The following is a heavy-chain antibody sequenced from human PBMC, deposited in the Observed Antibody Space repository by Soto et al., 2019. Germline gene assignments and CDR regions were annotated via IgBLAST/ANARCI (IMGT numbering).Heavy chain of an antibody. CDR2: INPNSGGT. CDR1: GYTLTGYY. CDR3: ARDSGYSSSWYWFDP. V-gene: IGHV1-2*02. J-gene: IGHJ5*02. D-gene: IGHD6-13*01. Sequence: ASVKVSCKDSGYTLTGYYMHWVRQAPGQGLEWMGWINPNSGGTNYAQKFQGRVTMTRDTSISTAYMELSRLRSDDTAVYYCARDSGYSSSWYWFDPWGQGTLVTV.